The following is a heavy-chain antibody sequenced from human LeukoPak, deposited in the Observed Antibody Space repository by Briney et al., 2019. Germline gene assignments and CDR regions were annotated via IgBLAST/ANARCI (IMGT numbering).Heavy chain of an antibody. CDR3: ARGGNYWPQWWFDP. CDR1: GGSISTYY. V-gene: IGHV4-59*01. J-gene: IGHJ5*02. Sequence: SETLSLTRNVSGGSISTYYWSWIRQPPGKGLEWIGYIYYTGSTSYNPSLKSRVTMSLDASKNQFSLELNSVTPADTAVYYCARGGNYWPQWWFDPWGRGTLVSVSS. D-gene: IGHD1-26*01. CDR2: IYYTGST.